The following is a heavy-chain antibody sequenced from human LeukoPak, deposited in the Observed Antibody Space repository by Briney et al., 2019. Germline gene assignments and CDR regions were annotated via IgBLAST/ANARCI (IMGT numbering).Heavy chain of an antibody. J-gene: IGHJ4*02. V-gene: IGHV1-18*01. D-gene: IGHD2-2*02. CDR3: AREGIVVVPAAIRYFDY. CDR1: GYTFTSYG. CDR2: ISAYNGNI. Sequence: AAVKVSCKASGYTFTSYGISWVRQAPGQGLEWMGGISAYNGNINYAQKLQGRVTMTTDTSTSTAYMELRSLRSDDTAVYYCAREGIVVVPAAIRYFDYWGQGTLVTVSS.